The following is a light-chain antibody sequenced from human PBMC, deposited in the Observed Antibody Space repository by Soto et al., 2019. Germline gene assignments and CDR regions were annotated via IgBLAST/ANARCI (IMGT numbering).Light chain of an antibody. Sequence: QSALTQPPSASGSPGQSVTISCTGTRSDVGGYNYVSWYQQHPGKAPKLLIYEVSKRPSGVPDRFSGTKSGNTASLTVSGLQAEDEADSYCSSYAGSNNYVVFGGGTKLTVL. V-gene: IGLV2-8*01. CDR1: RSDVGGYNY. CDR3: SSYAGSNNYVV. J-gene: IGLJ2*01. CDR2: EVS.